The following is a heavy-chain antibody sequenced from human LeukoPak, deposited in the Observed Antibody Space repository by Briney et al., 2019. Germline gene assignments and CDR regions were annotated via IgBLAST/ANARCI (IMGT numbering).Heavy chain of an antibody. J-gene: IGHJ3*02. D-gene: IGHD1-26*01. CDR3: SREEWGRRGARAFDI. CDR1: RFTFISYW. CDR2: IKRDGSEK. V-gene: IGHV3-7*01. Sequence: GGSLRLSCAASRFTFISYWMSWVRQAPGKGLEWVANIKRDGSEKYYVDSVKGRFTLSIDNAENFLYLQMNSLRADDTSIHYCSREEWGRRGARAFDIWGQGIVVTVSS.